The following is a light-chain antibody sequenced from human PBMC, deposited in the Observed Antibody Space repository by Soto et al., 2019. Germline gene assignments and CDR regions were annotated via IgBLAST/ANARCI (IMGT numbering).Light chain of an antibody. J-gene: IGLJ1*01. CDR3: SSYAGTNIHYV. V-gene: IGLV2-8*01. CDR1: SSDVGGYNY. CDR2: DVS. Sequence: QSVLTQPPSASXSPGQSVTISCTGTSSDVGGYNYVSWYQQHPGKAPKLMIYDVSKRPSGVPDRFSGSKSGNTASLTVSGLQAEDEADYYCSSYAGTNIHYVFGTGTKVTVL.